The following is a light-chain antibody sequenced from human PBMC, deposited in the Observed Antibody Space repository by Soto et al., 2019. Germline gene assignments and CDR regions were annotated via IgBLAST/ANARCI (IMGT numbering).Light chain of an antibody. J-gene: IGKJ1*01. V-gene: IGKV3-15*01. CDR3: QQEKNLPPWV. CDR1: QSVSSN. CDR2: GAS. Sequence: EIVMTQSPATLSVSPGERATLSCRASQSVSSNLAWYQQKPGQAPRLLIYGASTRATGIPARFSGSGSGTEFTLTISSLQSEDFAVYYCQQEKNLPPWVVGQGTKVEIK.